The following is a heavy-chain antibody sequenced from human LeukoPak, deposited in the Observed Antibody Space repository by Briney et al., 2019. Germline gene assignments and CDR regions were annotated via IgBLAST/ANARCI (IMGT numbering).Heavy chain of an antibody. V-gene: IGHV3-23*01. Sequence: GGSLRLSCAASGFIFRNYAMSWVRQAPGKGLKWVSAISGSGGSTYYADSVKGRFTISRDNSKNTLYLHMNSLRAEDTAVYYCAQEDSNSYGSGSYYNDDCWGQGTLVTVSS. J-gene: IGHJ4*02. D-gene: IGHD3-10*01. CDR2: ISGSGGST. CDR1: GFIFRNYA. CDR3: AQEDSNSYGSGSYYNDDC.